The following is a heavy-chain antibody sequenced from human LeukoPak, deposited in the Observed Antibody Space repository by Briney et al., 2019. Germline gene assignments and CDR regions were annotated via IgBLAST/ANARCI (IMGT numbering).Heavy chain of an antibody. Sequence: GGSLRLSCAASGFTFSSNYMSWVRQAPGEGLEWVSVIYSGGSTNYADYVKGRFTISRDNSKNTLYLQMNGLRAEDTAVYYCERVLSDSSGWYYFDYWGQGTLVTVSS. CDR2: IYSGGST. CDR3: ERVLSDSSGWYYFDY. J-gene: IGHJ4*02. D-gene: IGHD6-19*01. V-gene: IGHV3-53*01. CDR1: GFTFSSNY.